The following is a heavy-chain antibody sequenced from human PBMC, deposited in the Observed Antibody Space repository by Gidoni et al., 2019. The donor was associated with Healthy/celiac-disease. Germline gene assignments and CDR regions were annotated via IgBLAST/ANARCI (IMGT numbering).Heavy chain of an antibody. V-gene: IGHV3-21*01. CDR1: GVTFSSYS. CDR3: ARVEESSGWPDYYYGLDV. Sequence: EVQRVESGGGLVKPGGSLRLSCAASGVTFSSYSMNWVRQTPGKGLEWVSSISSSSSYIYYADSVKGRFTISRDNAKSSLYLQINSLRAEDTAVYYCARVEESSGWPDYYYGLDVWGQGTTVTVSS. D-gene: IGHD6-19*01. J-gene: IGHJ6*02. CDR2: ISSSSSYI.